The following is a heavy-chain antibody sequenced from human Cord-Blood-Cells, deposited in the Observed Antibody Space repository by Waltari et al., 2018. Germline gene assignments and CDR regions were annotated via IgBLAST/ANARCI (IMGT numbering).Heavy chain of an antibody. CDR3: ARRSIAAAGTNYYYYYMDV. J-gene: IGHJ6*03. D-gene: IGHD6-13*01. Sequence: QVQLQESGPGLVKPSETLSITCTVSGGSLSSSYWRWIRQPPGKGLEWIGYIYYSGSTNYNPSLKSRVTISVDTSKNQFSLKLSSVTAADTAVYYCARRSIAAAGTNYYYYYMDVWGKGTTVTVSS. CDR1: GGSLSSSY. CDR2: IYYSGST. V-gene: IGHV4-59*08.